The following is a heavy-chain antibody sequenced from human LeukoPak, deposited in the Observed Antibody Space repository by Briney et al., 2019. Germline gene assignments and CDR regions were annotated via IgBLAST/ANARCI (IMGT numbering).Heavy chain of an antibody. J-gene: IGHJ4*02. V-gene: IGHV3-48*01. CDR1: GFTFSSYS. CDR2: ISSSSTTI. Sequence: GGSLRLSCAASGFTFSSYSMNWVRQAPGQGLEWVSYISSSSTTIYYADSVKGRFTISRDNAKNSLYLQMNSLRAEDTAVYYCAREGYYYDSSGYYYRYYFDYWGQGTLVTVSS. D-gene: IGHD3-22*01. CDR3: AREGYYYDSSGYYYRYYFDY.